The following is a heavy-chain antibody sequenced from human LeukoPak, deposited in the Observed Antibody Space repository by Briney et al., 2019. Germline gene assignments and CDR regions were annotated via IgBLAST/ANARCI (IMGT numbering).Heavy chain of an antibody. CDR1: GGSFSGYY. CDR3: ARVQSGSYFYFDY. V-gene: IGHV4-34*01. Sequence: TSETLSLTCAVYGGSFSGYYWSWIRQPPGKGLEWIGEINHSGSTNYNPSLKSRVTISVDTSKNQFSLKLSSVTAADTAVYYCARVQSGSYFYFDYWGQGTLVTVSS. D-gene: IGHD1-26*01. J-gene: IGHJ4*02. CDR2: INHSGST.